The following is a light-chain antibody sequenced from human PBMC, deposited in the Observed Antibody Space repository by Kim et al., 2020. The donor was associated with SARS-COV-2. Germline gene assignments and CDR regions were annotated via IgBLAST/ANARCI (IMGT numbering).Light chain of an antibody. CDR3: QQYDSSGPT. CDR1: QTVSGSY. J-gene: IGKJ2*01. CDR2: GAS. Sequence: EIVLTQSPGTLSLSPGERATLSCRASQTVSGSYLAWYQRKPGQAPRLLIYGASSRATVIPDRFSGSGSGTDFTLTISRLEPEEFAVYYCQQYDSSGPTFGQGTKLEI. V-gene: IGKV3-20*01.